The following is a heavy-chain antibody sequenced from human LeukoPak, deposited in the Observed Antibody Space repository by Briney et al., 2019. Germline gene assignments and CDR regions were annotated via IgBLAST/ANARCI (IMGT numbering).Heavy chain of an antibody. J-gene: IGHJ4*02. Sequence: SETLSLTCTVSGGSISSYYWSWIRQPAGKGLEWIGRIYTSGSTNYNPSLKSRVTMSVDTSKNQFSLKLSSVTAADTAVYYCARDRLYYDILTGYYTDHFDYWGQGTLVTVSS. CDR2: IYTSGST. CDR3: ARDRLYYDILTGYYTDHFDY. V-gene: IGHV4-4*07. CDR1: GGSISSYY. D-gene: IGHD3-9*01.